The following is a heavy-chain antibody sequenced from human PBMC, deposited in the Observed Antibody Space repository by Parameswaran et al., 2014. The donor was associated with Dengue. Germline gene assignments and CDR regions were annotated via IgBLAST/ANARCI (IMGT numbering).Heavy chain of an antibody. CDR2: INSDGSST. V-gene: IGHV3-74*01. Sequence: WIRQPPGKGLVWVSRINSDGSSTTYADSVKGRFTISRDNAKNTLYLQMNSLRADDTAVYYCARAARYYYAMDVWGQGTPVTVSS. D-gene: IGHD6-25*01. CDR3: ARAARYYYAMDV. J-gene: IGHJ6*02.